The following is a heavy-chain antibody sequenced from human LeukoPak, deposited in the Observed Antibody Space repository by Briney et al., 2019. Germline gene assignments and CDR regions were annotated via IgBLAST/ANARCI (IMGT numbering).Heavy chain of an antibody. J-gene: IGHJ4*02. Sequence: SETLSLTCAVSGGSISSSNWWSWVRQPPGKGLEWIGEIYHSGNTNYNPSLKSRVTISIDKSKNQLSLKLTSVTAADTAVYFCARGGLTFGGDWGQGTLVTVSS. V-gene: IGHV4/OR15-8*02. D-gene: IGHD3-10*01. CDR3: ARGGLTFGGD. CDR1: GGSISSSNW. CDR2: IYHSGNT.